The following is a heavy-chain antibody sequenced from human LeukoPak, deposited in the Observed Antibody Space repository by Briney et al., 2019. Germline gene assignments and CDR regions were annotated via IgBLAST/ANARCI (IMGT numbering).Heavy chain of an antibody. V-gene: IGHV3-23*01. D-gene: IGHD6-13*01. J-gene: IGHJ4*02. Sequence: GGSLRLSCAASGFTVSSNYMSWVRQAPGKGLEWVSAISGSAFSTYYADSVKGRFTISRDNSKNTVYLQMNSLRADDTAVYYCAKVTGYSSSWYGYFDYWGQGTLVTVSS. CDR1: GFTVSSNY. CDR2: ISGSAFST. CDR3: AKVTGYSSSWYGYFDY.